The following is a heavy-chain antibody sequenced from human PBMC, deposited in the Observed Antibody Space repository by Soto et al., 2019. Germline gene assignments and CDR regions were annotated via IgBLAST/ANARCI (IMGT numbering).Heavy chain of an antibody. J-gene: IGHJ1*01. V-gene: IGHV4-59*01. CDR3: ARDHPGYSSGWYPGYFQH. D-gene: IGHD6-19*01. CDR1: GGSISSYY. Sequence: PSETLSLTCTVSGGSISSYYWSWIRQPPGKGLEWIGYIYYSGSTNYNPSLKSRVTISVDTSKNQFSLKLSSVTAADTAVYYCARDHPGYSSGWYPGYFQHWGQGTLVTVSS. CDR2: IYYSGST.